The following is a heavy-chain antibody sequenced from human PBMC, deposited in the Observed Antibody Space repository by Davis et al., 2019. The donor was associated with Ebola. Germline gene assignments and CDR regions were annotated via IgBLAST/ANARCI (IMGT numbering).Heavy chain of an antibody. CDR2: IRHHDDST. V-gene: IGHV3-23*01. J-gene: IGHJ4*02. CDR1: GFTVGSYA. Sequence: GESLKISCAASGFTVGSYAMSWVRQAPGKGLEWVSGIRHHDDSTGYADSVKGRFTISRDDSKSTLYLQMNSLRVEDTAVYFCAKEYGRTGSSFQSYFDYWGQGTPVTVSS. CDR3: AKEYGRTGSSFQSYFDY. D-gene: IGHD1-26*01.